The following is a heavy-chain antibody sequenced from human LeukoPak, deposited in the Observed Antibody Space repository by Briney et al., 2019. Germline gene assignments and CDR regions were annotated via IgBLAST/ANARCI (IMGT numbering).Heavy chain of an antibody. CDR3: ATYTSLGYCSSTSCYTGWFDP. Sequence: GASVKVSCKASGYTFTSYGISWVRQAPGQGLEWMGWISAYNGNTNYAQKLQGRVTMTRNTSISTAYMELSSLRSEDTAVYYCATYTSLGYCSSTSCYTGWFDPWGQGTLVTVSS. CDR1: GYTFTSYG. V-gene: IGHV1-18*01. J-gene: IGHJ5*02. CDR2: ISAYNGNT. D-gene: IGHD2-2*01.